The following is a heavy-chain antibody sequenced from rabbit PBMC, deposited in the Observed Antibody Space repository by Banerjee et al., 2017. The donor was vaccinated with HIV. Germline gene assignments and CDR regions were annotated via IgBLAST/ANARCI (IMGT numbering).Heavy chain of an antibody. CDR1: GFDFNSYYM. Sequence: QEQLEETGGGLVQPGGSLTLSCKASGFDFNSYYMSWVRQAPGEGLEYIGCIGSGGYTYYASWVNGRFTISKTSSTTVTLQMTSLTAADTATYFCARDLAGVIGWNFNLWGPGTLVTVS. J-gene: IGHJ4*01. CDR3: ARDLAGVIGWNFNL. CDR2: IGSGGYT. V-gene: IGHV1S45*01. D-gene: IGHD4-1*01.